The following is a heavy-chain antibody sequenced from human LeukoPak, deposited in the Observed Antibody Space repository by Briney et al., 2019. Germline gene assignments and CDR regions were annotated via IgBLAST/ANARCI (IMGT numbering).Heavy chain of an antibody. D-gene: IGHD6-19*01. CDR1: GGSISSGSYY. Sequence: SQTLSLTCTVSGGSISSGSYYWRWLRQPAGKGLEWIGRIYTSGSTNYNPSLKSRVTISVDTSKNQCSLKLSSVTAADTAVYYCARGKRGGWYFDYWGQGTLVTVSS. CDR2: IYTSGST. V-gene: IGHV4-61*02. CDR3: ARGKRGGWYFDY. J-gene: IGHJ4*02.